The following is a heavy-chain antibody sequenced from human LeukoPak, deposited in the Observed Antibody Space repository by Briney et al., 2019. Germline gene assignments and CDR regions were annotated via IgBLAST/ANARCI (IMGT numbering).Heavy chain of an antibody. CDR3: TSLHVDTTLAPYFDS. Sequence: SETLSLTCTVSGGSISSYYWSWLRQPPGKGLEWIGYIYYSGSTNYNPSLKSRVTISVDTSKNQFSLKLSSVTAADTALYYCTSLHVDTTLAPYFDSWGQGTLVTVSS. D-gene: IGHD5-18*01. V-gene: IGHV4-59*01. CDR2: IYYSGST. J-gene: IGHJ4*02. CDR1: GGSISSYY.